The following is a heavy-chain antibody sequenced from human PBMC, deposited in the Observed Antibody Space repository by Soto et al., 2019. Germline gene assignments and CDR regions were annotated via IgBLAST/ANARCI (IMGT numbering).Heavy chain of an antibody. J-gene: IGHJ4*02. CDR1: VFTVNSNY. D-gene: IGHD3-22*01. Sequence: WLSXRLSCAASVFTVNSNYIFWVRQTPGKGLEWVSLIYTVGSTYYADSVKGRFTISRDDSKNTLHLQMNSLRAEDTAIYYCEREVSDRRFDYWGQGTLVTVSS. CDR3: EREVSDRRFDY. V-gene: IGHV3-53*01. CDR2: IYTVGST.